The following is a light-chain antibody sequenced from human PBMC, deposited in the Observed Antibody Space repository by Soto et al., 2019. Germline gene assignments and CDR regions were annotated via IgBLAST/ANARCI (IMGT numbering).Light chain of an antibody. CDR2: GAS. CDR3: QHCNNCPRT. Sequence: EIGMTQAPATLSVSPGERATLSCSSHQSVSSNLAWYQQKPGQAPRLLIYGASTRATGIPARFSGSGSGTEFTLTISSLQSEDCAVYYGQHCNNCPRTVGQGPKVEIK. J-gene: IGKJ1*01. CDR1: QSVSSN. V-gene: IGKV3-15*01.